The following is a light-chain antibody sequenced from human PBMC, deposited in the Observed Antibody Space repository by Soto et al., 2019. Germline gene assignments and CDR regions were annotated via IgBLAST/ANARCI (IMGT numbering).Light chain of an antibody. CDR3: QQYKTYSGT. J-gene: IGKJ1*01. CDR1: QSISIW. V-gene: IGKV1-5*03. CDR2: KAS. Sequence: DTQMTQSPSTLSASVGDRVTITCRASQSISIWLAWYQQKPGKGPKLLIYKASSIESGVPSRFSGSGSGTEFTLTISSLQPDDFATYYCQQYKTYSGTFGQGTKVEIK.